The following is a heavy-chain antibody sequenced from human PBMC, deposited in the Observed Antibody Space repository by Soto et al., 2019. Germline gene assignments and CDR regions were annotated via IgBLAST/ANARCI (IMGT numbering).Heavy chain of an antibody. D-gene: IGHD1-26*01. CDR2: ISSDGNNE. Sequence: VVSRRRSCSSCVCSFKSYAIHLFLEAPGKGLEWVAVISSDGNNEYYAHAVKGRLTIYMDNYMTKVSLQMNSLSIDDTAVYFCARDRSAGDTYFEYCGRGNMVNVSS. CDR1: VCSFKSYA. J-gene: IGHJ4*02. V-gene: IGHV3-30-3*01. CDR3: ARDRSAGDTYFEY.